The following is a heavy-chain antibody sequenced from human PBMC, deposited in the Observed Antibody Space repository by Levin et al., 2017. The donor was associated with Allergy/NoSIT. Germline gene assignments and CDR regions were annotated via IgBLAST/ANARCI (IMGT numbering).Heavy chain of an antibody. CDR3: AKEADRWLQFLDPYYFDY. CDR1: GFTFSSYG. V-gene: IGHV3-30*18. CDR2: ISYDGSNK. Sequence: GESLKISCAASGFTFSSYGMHWVRQAPGKGLEWVAVISYDGSNKYYADSVKGRFTISRDNSKNTLYLQMNSLRAEDTAVYYCAKEADRWLQFLDPYYFDYWGQGTLVTVSS. D-gene: IGHD5-24*01. J-gene: IGHJ4*02.